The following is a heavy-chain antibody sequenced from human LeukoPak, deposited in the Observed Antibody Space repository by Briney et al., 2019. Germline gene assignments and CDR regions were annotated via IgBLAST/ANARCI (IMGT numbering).Heavy chain of an antibody. V-gene: IGHV1-8*01. CDR3: ARNYDFWSGYYTALYYYYCYGMDV. Sequence: ASVKVSCKASGYTFTSYDINWVRQATGQGLEWMGWMNPNSGNTGYAQKFQGRVTMTRNTSISTAYMELSSLRSEDTAVYYCARNYDFWSGYYTALYYYYCYGMDVWGQGTTVTVSS. D-gene: IGHD3-3*01. CDR2: MNPNSGNT. CDR1: GYTFTSYD. J-gene: IGHJ6*02.